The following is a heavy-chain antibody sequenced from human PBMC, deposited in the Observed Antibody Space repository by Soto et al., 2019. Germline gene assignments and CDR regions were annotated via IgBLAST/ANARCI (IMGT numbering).Heavy chain of an antibody. CDR3: SRADYYDSSGFYYDC. CDR2: INPSGGST. V-gene: IGHV1-46*01. D-gene: IGHD3-22*01. J-gene: IGHJ4*02. Sequence: ASVKIYCKASGYIFTNHYIHWVRQAPGQGLEWMGIINPSGGSTNYLQKFQGRITMTRDTSTSTVYMELSSLRSEDTVVYFCSRADYYDSSGFYYDCWGQGSLVTVSS. CDR1: GYIFTNHY.